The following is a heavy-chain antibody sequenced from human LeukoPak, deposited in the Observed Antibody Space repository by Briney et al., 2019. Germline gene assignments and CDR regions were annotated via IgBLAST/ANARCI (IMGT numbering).Heavy chain of an antibody. D-gene: IGHD6-13*01. J-gene: IGHJ4*02. CDR3: ATYLWQQLPY. Sequence: ETLSLTCTVSGGSISSSSYYWGWIRQPPGKGLEWIGSIYYSGSTYYNPSLKSRVTISVDTSKNQFSLKLSSVTAADTAVYYCATYLWQQLPYWGQGTLVTVSS. V-gene: IGHV4-39*07. CDR1: GGSISSSSYY. CDR2: IYYSGST.